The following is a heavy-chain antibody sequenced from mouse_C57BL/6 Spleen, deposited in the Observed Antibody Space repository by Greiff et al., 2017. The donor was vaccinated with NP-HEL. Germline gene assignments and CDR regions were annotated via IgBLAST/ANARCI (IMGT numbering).Heavy chain of an antibody. CDR3: ARDYYGSSWGFAY. D-gene: IGHD1-1*01. Sequence: EVQLQQSGPELVKPGASVKISCKASGYTFTDYYMNWVKQSHGKSLEWIGDINPNNGGTSYNQKFKGKATLTVDKSSSTAYMELRSLTSEDSAVYYCARDYYGSSWGFAYWGQGTLVTVSA. CDR1: GYTFTDYY. V-gene: IGHV1-26*01. CDR2: INPNNGGT. J-gene: IGHJ3*01.